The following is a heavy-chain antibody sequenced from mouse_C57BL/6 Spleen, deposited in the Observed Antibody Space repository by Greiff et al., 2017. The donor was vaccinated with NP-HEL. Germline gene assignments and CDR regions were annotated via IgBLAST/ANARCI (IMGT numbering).Heavy chain of an antibody. CDR1: GFTFSSYT. J-gene: IGHJ3*01. V-gene: IGHV5-17*01. CDR3: ARGGGNYAWFAY. D-gene: IGHD2-1*01. Sequence: EVKVVESGGGLVKPGGSLKLSCAASGFTFSSYTMSWVRQAPEKGLEWVAYISSGSSTIYYADTVKGRFTISRDNAKNTLFLQMTSLRSEDTAMYYCARGGGNYAWFAYWGQGTLVTVSA. CDR2: ISSGSSTI.